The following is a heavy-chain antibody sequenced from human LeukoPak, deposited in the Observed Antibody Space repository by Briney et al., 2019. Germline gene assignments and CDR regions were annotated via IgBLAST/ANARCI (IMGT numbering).Heavy chain of an antibody. Sequence: GGSLRLSCVATRFTSSNYWMTWVRQAPGKGLEWVANIKEDGSNKHYVDSVKGRFTISRDNAKNSLYLQMNSLRAEDTAVYYCARYPNPPYCFDYWGQGTLVTVSS. CDR3: ARYPNPPYCFDY. CDR2: IKEDGSNK. V-gene: IGHV3-7*03. D-gene: IGHD2-2*01. CDR1: RFTSSNYW. J-gene: IGHJ4*02.